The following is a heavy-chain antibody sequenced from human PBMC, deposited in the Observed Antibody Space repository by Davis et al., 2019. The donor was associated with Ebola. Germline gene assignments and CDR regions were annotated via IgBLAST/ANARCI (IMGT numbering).Heavy chain of an antibody. D-gene: IGHD2-2*01. CDR2: INPNSGGT. V-gene: IGHV1-2*04. Sequence: ASVKVSCKASGYTFTGYYMHWVRQAPGQGLEWMGWINPNSGGTNYAQKFQGWVTMTRDTSISTAYMELSRLRSDDTAVYYCARAKLGYCSSTSCYLAFDIWGQGTMVTVSS. CDR1: GYTFTGYY. J-gene: IGHJ3*02. CDR3: ARAKLGYCSSTSCYLAFDI.